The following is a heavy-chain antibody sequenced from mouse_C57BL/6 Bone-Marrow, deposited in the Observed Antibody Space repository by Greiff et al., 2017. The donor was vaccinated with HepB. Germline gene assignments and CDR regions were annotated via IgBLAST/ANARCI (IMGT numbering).Heavy chain of an antibody. CDR1: GYTFTNYW. Sequence: VKLQESGAELVRPGTSVKMSCKASGYTFTNYWIGWAKQRPGHGLEWIGDIYPGGGYTNYNEKFKGKATLTADKSSSTAYMQFSSLTSEDSAIYYCARAEGAYDYTSAWFAYWGQGTLVTVSA. J-gene: IGHJ3*01. D-gene: IGHD2-4*01. V-gene: IGHV1-63*01. CDR2: IYPGGGYT. CDR3: ARAEGAYDYTSAWFAY.